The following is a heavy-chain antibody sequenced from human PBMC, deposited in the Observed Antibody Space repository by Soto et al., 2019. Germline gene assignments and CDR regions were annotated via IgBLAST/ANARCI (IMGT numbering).Heavy chain of an antibody. D-gene: IGHD3-22*01. V-gene: IGHV3-23*01. Sequence: GGSLRLSCAASGFTFSSYAMRWVRQAPGKGLEWVSAISGSGGSTYYADSVKGRFTISRDNSKNTLYLQMNSLRAEDTAVYYCAKVSDSSGYYYDYYYGMDVWGQGTTVTVS. CDR3: AKVSDSSGYYYDYYYGMDV. J-gene: IGHJ6*02. CDR1: GFTFSSYA. CDR2: ISGSGGST.